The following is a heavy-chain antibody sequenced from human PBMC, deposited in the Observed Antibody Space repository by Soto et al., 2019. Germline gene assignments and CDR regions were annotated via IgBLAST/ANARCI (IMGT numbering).Heavy chain of an antibody. CDR2: IYPGDSDT. CDR3: ARRVGYAYGDPRGMDV. CDR1: GYSFTSYW. Sequence: GESLKISCKGSGYSFTSYWIGWVRQMPGEGLEWMGIIYPGDSDTRYSPSFQGQVTISADKSISTAYLQWSSLKASDTAMYYCARRVGYAYGDPRGMDVWGQGTTVSVSS. D-gene: IGHD4-17*01. J-gene: IGHJ6*02. V-gene: IGHV5-51*01.